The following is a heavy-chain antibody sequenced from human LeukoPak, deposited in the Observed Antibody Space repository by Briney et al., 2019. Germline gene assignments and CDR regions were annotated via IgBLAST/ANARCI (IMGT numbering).Heavy chain of an antibody. CDR3: ARDLPVAAADY. D-gene: IGHD6-13*01. J-gene: IGHJ4*02. CDR2: ISSSTTSI. CDR1: GFTFSSYS. V-gene: IGHV3-48*01. Sequence: GGSLRLSCAASGFTFSSYSLNWVRQAPGKGLEWISYISSSTTSIHYADSVKGRFTISRDNAKNSLYLQMNSLRAEDTAVYYCARDLPVAAADYWGQGTLVTVSS.